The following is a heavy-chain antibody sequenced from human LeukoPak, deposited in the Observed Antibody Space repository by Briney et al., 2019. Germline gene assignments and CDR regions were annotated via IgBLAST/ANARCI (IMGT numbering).Heavy chain of an antibody. CDR3: AGEILSYSSGCSDY. CDR1: GYTFTGYY. D-gene: IGHD6-19*01. CDR2: INPNSGGT. Sequence: GASAKVSCKASGYTFTGYYMHWVRQAPGQGLEWMGWINPNSGGTNYAQKFQGRVTMTRDTSISTAYMELSRLRSDDTAVYYCAGEILSYSSGCSDYWGQGTLVTVSS. V-gene: IGHV1-2*02. J-gene: IGHJ4*02.